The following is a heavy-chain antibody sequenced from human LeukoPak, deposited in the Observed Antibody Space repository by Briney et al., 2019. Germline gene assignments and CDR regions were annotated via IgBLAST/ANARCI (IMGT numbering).Heavy chain of an antibody. D-gene: IGHD1-1*01. CDR1: GYTFTNYG. V-gene: IGHV1-18*01. CDR2: ISAYNGNT. Sequence: ASVKVSCKASGYTFTNYGINWVRKPPGQGLRWMGWISAYNGNTIYAQKLQDRVTMTTDTSTSTAYMDLRSLRSDDTAVYYCARDSGSGWFDPWGQGTLVTVSS. CDR3: ARDSGSGWFDP. J-gene: IGHJ5*02.